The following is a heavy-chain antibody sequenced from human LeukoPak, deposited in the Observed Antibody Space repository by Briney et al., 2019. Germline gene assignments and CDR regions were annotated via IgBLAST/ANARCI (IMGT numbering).Heavy chain of an antibody. J-gene: IGHJ4*02. CDR2: IYSGGST. CDR3: ARDTIYGSGSYGY. Sequence: GGSLRLSCAASGLTVNNNFMTWVRQAPGKGLEWVSVIYSGGSTYYADSVKGRFTISRDNSKNTLYLQMNSLRAEDTAVYYCARDTIYGSGSYGYWGQGTLVTVSS. V-gene: IGHV3-66*01. CDR1: GLTVNNNF. D-gene: IGHD3-10*01.